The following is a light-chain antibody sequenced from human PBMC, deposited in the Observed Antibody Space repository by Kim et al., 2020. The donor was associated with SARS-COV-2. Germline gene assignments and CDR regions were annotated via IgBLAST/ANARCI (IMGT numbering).Light chain of an antibody. CDR3: CSYVGNDIYV. CDR1: NNDVGSYTL. CDR2: EVT. Sequence: GQSVPSSCTGSNNDVGSYTLVSWYQQYPGKAPKLMIYEVTKRPSGVSNRFSGSKSGNTASLTISGLQAEDEADYYCCSYVGNDIYVYGTGTKVTVL. V-gene: IGLV2-23*02. J-gene: IGLJ1*01.